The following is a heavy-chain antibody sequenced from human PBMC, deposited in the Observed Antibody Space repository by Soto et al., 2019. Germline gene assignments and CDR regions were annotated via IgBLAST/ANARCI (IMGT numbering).Heavy chain of an antibody. J-gene: IGHJ6*02. CDR2: INPNSGGT. CDR1: GYTFTGYY. CDR3: ARDGLLWFGGGKNYYGMDV. D-gene: IGHD3-10*01. V-gene: IGHV1-2*04. Sequence: QVQLVQSGAEVKKPGASVKVSCKASGYTFTGYYMHWVRQAPGQGLEWMGWINPNSGGTNYAQKFKGWVTMTRDTSISTAYMELSRLRSDDTAVYYCARDGLLWFGGGKNYYGMDVWGQGTTVTVSS.